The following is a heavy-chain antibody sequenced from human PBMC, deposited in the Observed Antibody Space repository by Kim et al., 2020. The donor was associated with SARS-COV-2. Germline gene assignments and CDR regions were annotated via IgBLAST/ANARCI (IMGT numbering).Heavy chain of an antibody. CDR2: IIPIFGTA. Sequence: SVKVSCKASGSTFSSYTISWVRQAPGQGLEWMGGIIPIFGTANYAQKFQGRLTITADESTSTTYMELSSLRSEDTAVYYCTREGIRMPTNPFDYWGQGTLVTVSS. CDR1: GSTFSSYT. J-gene: IGHJ4*02. CDR3: TREGIRMPTNPFDY. V-gene: IGHV1-69*13. D-gene: IGHD1-1*01.